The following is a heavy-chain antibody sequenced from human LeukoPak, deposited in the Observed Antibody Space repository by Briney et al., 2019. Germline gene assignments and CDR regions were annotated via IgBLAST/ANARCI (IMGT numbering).Heavy chain of an antibody. Sequence: GRSLRLSCAASGLTFSSHWMSRVGEAAGKGREGGANIKQHGSAEYHVASVKGRFTISRDNAKNSLYLQMNSLRAEDTAVYYCASLHSSSVCFDYWGQGPLVTVSS. J-gene: IGHJ4*02. CDR3: ASLHSSSVCFDY. V-gene: IGHV3-7*01. CDR2: IKQHGSAE. D-gene: IGHD6-6*01. CDR1: GLTFSSHW.